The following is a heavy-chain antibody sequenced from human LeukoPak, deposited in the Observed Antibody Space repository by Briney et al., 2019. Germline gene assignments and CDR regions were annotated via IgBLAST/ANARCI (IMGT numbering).Heavy chain of an antibody. CDR2: INPSGGST. Sequence: ASVKVSCKASGYTFTSYYMHWVRQAPGQGLEWMGIINPSGGSTSYAQKFQGRVTMTRDTSTSTVYMELSSLRSEDTAVYYCAREETQCSGGSCYSSVGGQYFQHWGQGTLVTVSS. CDR1: GYTFTSYY. D-gene: IGHD2-15*01. CDR3: AREETQCSGGSCYSSVGGQYFQH. J-gene: IGHJ1*01. V-gene: IGHV1-46*01.